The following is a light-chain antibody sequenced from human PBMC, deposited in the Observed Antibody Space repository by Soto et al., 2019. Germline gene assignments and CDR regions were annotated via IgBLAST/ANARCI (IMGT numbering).Light chain of an antibody. Sequence: EIVLRQYPATLSPSPAARATLSCRASQTVGSYLAWFRQTPGQAPRLLIYDTSIRATGIPARFSGSGSGTDFTLTISSLEAEDFAVYYCQQRSDWPPTFGQVAKV. J-gene: IGKJ1*01. CDR3: QQRSDWPPT. CDR2: DTS. V-gene: IGKV3-11*01. CDR1: QTVGSY.